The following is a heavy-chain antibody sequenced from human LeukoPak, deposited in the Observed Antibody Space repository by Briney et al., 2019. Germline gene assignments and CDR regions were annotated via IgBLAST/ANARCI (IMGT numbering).Heavy chain of an antibody. CDR2: ISTTGDST. V-gene: IGHV3-23*01. Sequence: GGSLRLSCEASGFTFSNYAMTWVRQAPGKGLEWVSTISTTGDSTYYADSVRGRFTISRDNSKNTLYLQMNSLRAENTARYFCARTRKGAHGGNSYNWFDPWGQGTLVTVSS. J-gene: IGHJ5*02. CDR3: ARTRKGAHGGNSYNWFDP. D-gene: IGHD4-23*01. CDR1: GFTFSNYA.